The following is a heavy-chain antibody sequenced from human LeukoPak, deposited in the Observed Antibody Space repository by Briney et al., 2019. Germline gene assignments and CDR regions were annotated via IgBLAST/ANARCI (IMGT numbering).Heavy chain of an antibody. V-gene: IGHV1-8*01. CDR1: GYTFTSYD. CDR3: ANASTVNTERGSVVRAFDI. Sequence: ASVKVSCKASGYTFTSYDINWVRQATGQGLEWMGFMNPNSGNTGYAQKFLGRVTMTRRTSISTAYVELSSLRSENTAVYYCANASTVNTERGSVVRAFDIWGQGTMVTVSA. CDR2: MNPNSGNT. D-gene: IGHD4-17*01. J-gene: IGHJ3*02.